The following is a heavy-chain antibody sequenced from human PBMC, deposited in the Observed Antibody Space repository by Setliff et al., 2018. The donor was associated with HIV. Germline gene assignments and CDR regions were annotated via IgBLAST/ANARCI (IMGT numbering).Heavy chain of an antibody. J-gene: IGHJ4*02. CDR2: INPHTGGT. CDR1: GYTFTSYG. D-gene: IGHD1-1*01. CDR3: ARHTGEGSTTIDY. Sequence: ASVKVSCKASGYTFTSYGISWVRQAPGQGLEWMGWINPHTGGTKFAQKFQGRVTMTRDTSISTAYMELSRLKSDDTAVYYCARHTGEGSTTIDYWGQGTLVTVSS. V-gene: IGHV1-2*02.